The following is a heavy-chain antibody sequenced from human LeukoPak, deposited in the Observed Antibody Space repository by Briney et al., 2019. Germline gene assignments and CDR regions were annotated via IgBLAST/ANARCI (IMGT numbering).Heavy chain of an antibody. V-gene: IGHV1-18*01. J-gene: IGHJ6*03. CDR3: ARDKPIEPIVVVPAAPVGTYMDV. CDR1: GYTFTNFG. Sequence: ASVKVSCKASGYTFTNFGISWIRQAPGQGLEWMGWISPYNGNTNYAQKFQGRVTMTTDTSTSTAYMELRSLRSDDTAVYYCARDKPIEPIVVVPAAPVGTYMDVWGKGTTVTVSS. CDR2: ISPYNGNT. D-gene: IGHD2-2*01.